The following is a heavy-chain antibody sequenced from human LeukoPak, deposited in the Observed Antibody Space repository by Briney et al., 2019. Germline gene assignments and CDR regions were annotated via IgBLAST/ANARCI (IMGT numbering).Heavy chain of an antibody. V-gene: IGHV4-59*08. CDR1: GGSISSYY. D-gene: IGHD2/OR15-2a*01. Sequence: SETLSLTCTVSGGSISSYYWSWIRQPPGKGLEWIGYIYYSGSTNYNPSLKSRVTISVDTSKNQFSLKLSSVTAADTAVYSCARHYCDSTTCPPRFDAWVQGTLVTVSS. CDR3: ARHYCDSTTCPPRFDA. CDR2: IYYSGST. J-gene: IGHJ5*02.